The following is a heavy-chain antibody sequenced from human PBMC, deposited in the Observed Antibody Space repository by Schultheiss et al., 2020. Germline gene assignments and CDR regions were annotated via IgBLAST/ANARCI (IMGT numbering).Heavy chain of an antibody. Sequence: SETLSLTCTVSGGSISSYYWSWIRQPPGKGLEWIGFSHYSGSTNYNPSLKSRVTMSVDTSKNQFSLNLSSVTAADTAVYYCARGRKYYFDYWGQGTLVTVSS. CDR1: GGSISSYY. D-gene: IGHD3-16*01. V-gene: IGHV4-59*12. J-gene: IGHJ4*02. CDR2: SHYSGST. CDR3: ARGRKYYFDY.